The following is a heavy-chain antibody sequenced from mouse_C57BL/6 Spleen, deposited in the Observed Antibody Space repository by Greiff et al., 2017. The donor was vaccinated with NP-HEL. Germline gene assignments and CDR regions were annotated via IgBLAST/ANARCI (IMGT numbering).Heavy chain of an antibody. CDR3: ARVDGYYSYFDY. Sequence: VQLQQSGPGLVKPSQSLSLTCSVTGYSITSGYYWNWIRQFPGNKLEWMGYISYDGSNNYNPSLKNRISITRDTSKNQFFLKLNSVTTEDTATYYCARVDGYYSYFDYWGQGTTLTVSS. CDR2: ISYDGSN. D-gene: IGHD2-3*01. CDR1: GYSITSGYY. J-gene: IGHJ2*01. V-gene: IGHV3-6*01.